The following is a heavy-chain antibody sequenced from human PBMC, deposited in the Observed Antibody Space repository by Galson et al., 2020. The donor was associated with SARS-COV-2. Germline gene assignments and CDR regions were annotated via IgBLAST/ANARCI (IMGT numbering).Heavy chain of an antibody. D-gene: IGHD1-26*01. J-gene: IGHJ4*02. CDR3: AGGGEWELPYDFDY. V-gene: IGHV3-30*03. CDR1: GFTFSNYV. Sequence: GGSLRLSCAASGFTFSNYVMHWVRQAPGKGPEWVAVISYDGSNSFYADSLKGRFTISRDNSKSTLYLQMNSLRAEDTAVYYCAGGGEWELPYDFDYWGQGTLVTVSS. CDR2: ISYDGSNS.